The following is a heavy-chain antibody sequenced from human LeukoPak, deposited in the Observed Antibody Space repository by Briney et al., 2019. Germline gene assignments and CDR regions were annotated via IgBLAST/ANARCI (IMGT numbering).Heavy chain of an antibody. CDR2: IFTSGST. V-gene: IGHV4-61*02. Sequence: SQTLSLTCTVSGGSISSGSYYWSWIRQPAGKGLEWIGRIFTSGSTKYNPSLKSRVTISVDTSKNQFSLKLSSVTAADTAVYYCAREGKITMVRGVIRYYYMDVWGKGTTVTISS. D-gene: IGHD3-10*01. CDR1: GGSISSGSYY. J-gene: IGHJ6*03. CDR3: AREGKITMVRGVIRYYYMDV.